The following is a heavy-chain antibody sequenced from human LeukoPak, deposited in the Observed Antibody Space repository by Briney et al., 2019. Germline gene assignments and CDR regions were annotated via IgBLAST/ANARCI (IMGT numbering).Heavy chain of an antibody. CDR2: INTNTGNP. CDR1: GYTFNTYA. Sequence: ASVKVSCKASGYTFNTYAMNWVRQAPGQGPEWMGWINTNTGNPTYAQGFTGRFVFSLDTSVSTAYLQISSLQAEDTAVYYCARAHDFWSGSSFDIWGQGTLVTVSS. J-gene: IGHJ3*02. V-gene: IGHV7-4-1*02. D-gene: IGHD3-3*01. CDR3: ARAHDFWSGSSFDI.